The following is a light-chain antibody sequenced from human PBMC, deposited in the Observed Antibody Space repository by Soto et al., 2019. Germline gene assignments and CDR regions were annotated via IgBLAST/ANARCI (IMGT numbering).Light chain of an antibody. CDR2: DNN. CDR1: SSNIGNNY. V-gene: IGLV1-51*01. J-gene: IGLJ2*01. Sequence: QSVLTQPPSVSAAPGQKVTISCSGSSSNIGNNYVSWYQQVPGTAPKLLIYDNNERPSGIPDRFSGSKSGTSATLGITGLQTGDEADYYCGTWDSGLSAVVFGGGTQLTVL. CDR3: GTWDSGLSAVV.